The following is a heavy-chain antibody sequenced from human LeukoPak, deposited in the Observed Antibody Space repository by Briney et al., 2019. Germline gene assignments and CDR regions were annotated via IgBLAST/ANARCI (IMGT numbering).Heavy chain of an antibody. D-gene: IGHD3-9*01. CDR2: IYYSGST. CDR3: ARVQSQALRYFDWLLDY. V-gene: IGHV4-30-4*01. CDR1: GGSISSGDYY. J-gene: IGHJ4*02. Sequence: PSETLSLTCTVSGGSISSGDYYWSWIRQPPGKGLEWIGYIYYSGSTYYNPSLKSRVTISVDTSKNQFSLKLSSVTAADTAVYYCARVQSQALRYFDWLLDYWGQGTLVTVSS.